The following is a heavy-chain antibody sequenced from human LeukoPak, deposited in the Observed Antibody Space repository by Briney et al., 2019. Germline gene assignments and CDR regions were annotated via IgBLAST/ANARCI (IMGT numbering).Heavy chain of an antibody. CDR3: VKGSGTNDYGMDT. V-gene: IGHV3-30*18. J-gene: IGHJ6*02. D-gene: IGHD3-10*01. Sequence: GGSLRLSCAASGFTFNRCGMHWVRQAPGTGLEWVAVIVYDGSHQYYTDSVKGRFTISRDNSKNTVFLQMDSLRAEDTGVYYCVKGSGTNDYGMDTWGQGTTVTVPS. CDR1: GFTFNRCG. CDR2: IVYDGSHQ.